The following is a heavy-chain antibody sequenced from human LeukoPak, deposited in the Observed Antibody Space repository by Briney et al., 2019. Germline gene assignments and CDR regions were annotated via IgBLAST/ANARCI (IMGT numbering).Heavy chain of an antibody. CDR1: GFTFSSYG. CDR3: AKRSAESSGYFDY. J-gene: IGHJ4*02. D-gene: IGHD6-19*01. Sequence: GGSLRLSCAASGFTFSSYGMSWVRQAPGKGLEWVSAISGSGGSTYYADSVKGRFTISRDNSKNTLYLQMNSLRAEDTAVYYCAKRSAESSGYFDYWGQGTLVTVSS. V-gene: IGHV3-23*01. CDR2: ISGSGGST.